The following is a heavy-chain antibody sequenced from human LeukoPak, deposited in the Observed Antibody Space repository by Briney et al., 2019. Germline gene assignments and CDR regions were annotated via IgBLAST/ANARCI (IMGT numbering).Heavy chain of an antibody. Sequence: ASVKISRKPSVYTFSGNYIHWLPQAPGQGLEWMGWIYANNGDTMTAQQSQGRVTMSRDTSISTAYMDLSSLSPYDGAVYYCAQVPSSVTLYFFDFWGQGTLVTVSS. CDR3: AQVPSSVTLYFFDF. J-gene: IGHJ4*02. CDR2: IYANNGDT. D-gene: IGHD4-11*01. CDR1: VYTFSGNY. V-gene: IGHV1-2*02.